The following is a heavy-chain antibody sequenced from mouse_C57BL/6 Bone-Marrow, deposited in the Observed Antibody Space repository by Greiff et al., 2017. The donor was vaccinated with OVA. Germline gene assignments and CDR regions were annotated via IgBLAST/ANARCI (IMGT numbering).Heavy chain of an antibody. CDR1: GYTFTSYG. D-gene: IGHD2-3*01. CDR2: IYPRSGNT. J-gene: IGHJ1*03. V-gene: IGHV1-81*01. Sequence: VQLQQSGAELARPGASVKLSCKASGYTFTSYGISWVKQRTGQGLEWIGEIYPRSGNTYYNEKFKGKATLTAEKSSSTAYRELRSLTSEDSAVYFCARGGWLLRGWYFDVWGTGTTVTVSS. CDR3: ARGGWLLRGWYFDV.